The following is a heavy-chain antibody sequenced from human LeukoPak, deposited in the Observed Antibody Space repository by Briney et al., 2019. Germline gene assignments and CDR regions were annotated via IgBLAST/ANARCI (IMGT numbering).Heavy chain of an antibody. V-gene: IGHV4-4*07. CDR2: IYTSEST. Sequence: SETLSLTCTVSGGSISSYYWSWIRQPAGKGLEWIGRIYTSESTNYNPSLKSRVTMSIDTSKNQFSLKLSSVTAADTAVYYCTGVPHDYGDYEAFDIWGRGTMVTVSS. J-gene: IGHJ3*02. D-gene: IGHD4-17*01. CDR1: GGSISSYY. CDR3: TGVPHDYGDYEAFDI.